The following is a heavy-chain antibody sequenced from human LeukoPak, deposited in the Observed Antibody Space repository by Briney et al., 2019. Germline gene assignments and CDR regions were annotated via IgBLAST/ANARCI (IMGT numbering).Heavy chain of an antibody. CDR1: GFTFSSYA. J-gene: IGHJ5*02. CDR2: FITYNGNT. D-gene: IGHD1-1*01. V-gene: IGHV1-18*01. CDR3: ARGPTGVEWFDP. Sequence: ASVKVSCKCSGFTFSSYAITWVRQAPGQGLEWMGWFITYNGNTNYAQQFQGRVTMTIDMSTSTAYMELRSLRSEDTAVYYCARGPTGVEWFDPWGQGTLVTVSS.